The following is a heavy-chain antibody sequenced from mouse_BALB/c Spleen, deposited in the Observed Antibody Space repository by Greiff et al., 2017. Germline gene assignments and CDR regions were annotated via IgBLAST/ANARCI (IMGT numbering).Heavy chain of an antibody. V-gene: IGHV1S137*01. CDR1: GYTFTDYA. J-gene: IGHJ4*01. Sequence: QVQLQQSGAELVRPGVSVKISCKGSGYTFTDYAMHWVKQSHAKSLEWIGVISTYYGDASYNQKFKGKATMTVDKSSSTAYMELARLTSEDSAIYYCARDDGSSYAMDYWGQGTSVTVSS. CDR3: ARDDGSSYAMDY. CDR2: ISTYYGDA. D-gene: IGHD1-1*01.